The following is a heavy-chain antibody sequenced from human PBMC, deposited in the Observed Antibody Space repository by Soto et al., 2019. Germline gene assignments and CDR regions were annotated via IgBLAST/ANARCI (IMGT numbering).Heavy chain of an antibody. CDR1: GYSISSGYY. V-gene: IGHV4-38-2*01. Sequence: SETLSLTCAVSGYSISSGYYWGWIRQPPGKGLEWIGSIYHSGSTYYNPSLKSRVTISVDTSKNQFSLKLSSVTAADTAVYYCARKKGAGTEYYYYGMDVWGQGTLVTVSS. CDR2: IYHSGST. CDR3: ARKKGAGTEYYYYGMDV. J-gene: IGHJ6*02. D-gene: IGHD6-19*01.